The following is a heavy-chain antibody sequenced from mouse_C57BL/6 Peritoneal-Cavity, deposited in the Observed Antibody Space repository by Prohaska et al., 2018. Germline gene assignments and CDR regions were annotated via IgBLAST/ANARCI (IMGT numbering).Heavy chain of an antibody. Sequence: VHLQQSGSELWSPGSSVKLSCKDFDSDILPIAYMSWVRHKPGHVIEWIVCILPSIGRTIDGKKLEDKATLEADTMSNTAYLELNGVKSEDCASYYGARREKTALWDAFDYWGQGTTLTVSS. V-gene: IGHV15-2*01. J-gene: IGHJ2*01. CDR1: DSDILPIAY. CDR3: ARREKTALWDAFDY. CDR2: ILPSIGRT. D-gene: IGHD3-2*01.